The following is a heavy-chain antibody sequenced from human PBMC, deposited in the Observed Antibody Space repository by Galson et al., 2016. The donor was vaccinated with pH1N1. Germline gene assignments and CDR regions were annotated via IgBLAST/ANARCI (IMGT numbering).Heavy chain of an antibody. V-gene: IGHV2-5*01. CDR3: AHCLYGDCVGWCSP. D-gene: IGHD4-17*01. Sequence: PALVKPTQTLTLTCTFSGFSLSTSGVGVGWIRQPPGKALEWLALIYWNDDKRYSPSLKSRLTITKDTSQNQVALTMTNMYPVDTATYYCAHCLYGDCVGWCSPWGQGPLVTVSS. CDR2: IYWNDDK. J-gene: IGHJ5*02. CDR1: GFSLSTSGVG.